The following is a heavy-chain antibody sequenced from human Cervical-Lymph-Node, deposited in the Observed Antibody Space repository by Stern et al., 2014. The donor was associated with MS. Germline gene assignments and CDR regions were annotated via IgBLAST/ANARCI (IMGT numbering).Heavy chain of an antibody. CDR1: GFTFSGSA. Sequence: EVQLEESGGGLVQPGGSLKLSCAASGFTFSGSAMHWVRQASGKGLEWVGRIRSKANSYETAYAASVKGRFNMSRDDSKNTAYLQMNSLKTEDTAVYYCCTSTTVTTNYWGQGTLVTVSS. D-gene: IGHD4-17*01. V-gene: IGHV3-73*01. CDR2: IRSKANSYET. CDR3: CTSTTVTTNY. J-gene: IGHJ4*02.